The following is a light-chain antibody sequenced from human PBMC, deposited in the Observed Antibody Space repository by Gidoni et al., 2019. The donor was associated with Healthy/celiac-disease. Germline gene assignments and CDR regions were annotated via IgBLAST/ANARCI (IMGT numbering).Light chain of an antibody. V-gene: IGKV1-33*01. CDR1: QDISNY. J-gene: IGKJ2*01. Sequence: DIQMTQSPSSLSASVGDRVTITCQASQDISNYLNWYQQKPGKAPKLLIYDASNLETGVPSRLSGSGSGTDFTFTISSLQPEDIATYYCQQYDNRPLMYTFXQXTKLXIK. CDR2: DAS. CDR3: QQYDNRPLMYT.